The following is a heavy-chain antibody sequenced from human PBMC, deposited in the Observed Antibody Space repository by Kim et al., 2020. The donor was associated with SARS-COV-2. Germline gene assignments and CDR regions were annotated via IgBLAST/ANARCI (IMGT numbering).Heavy chain of an antibody. V-gene: IGHV4-39*07. D-gene: IGHD3-22*01. Sequence: SLKSRVTISVDTSKNQFSLKLSSVTAADTAVYYCARVDYDSSGYYSGQDYWGQGTLVTVSS. J-gene: IGHJ4*02. CDR3: ARVDYDSSGYYSGQDY.